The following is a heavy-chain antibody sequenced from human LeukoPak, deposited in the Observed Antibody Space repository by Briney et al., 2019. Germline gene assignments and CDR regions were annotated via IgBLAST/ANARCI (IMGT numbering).Heavy chain of an antibody. CDR3: ARDQRYSGSYFPHGKDAFDI. Sequence: PSQTLSLTCTVSGGSVSSGDDYWSWIRQPPGKGLEWLGYFDYSGSHYYNPSLKSRASISVDTPKNQFYLIPTPVSSAATAFSSCARDQRYSGSYFPHGKDAFDIWGQGTMVTVPS. V-gene: IGHV4-30-4*08. CDR2: FDYSGSH. CDR1: GGSVSSGDDY. J-gene: IGHJ3*02. D-gene: IGHD1-26*01.